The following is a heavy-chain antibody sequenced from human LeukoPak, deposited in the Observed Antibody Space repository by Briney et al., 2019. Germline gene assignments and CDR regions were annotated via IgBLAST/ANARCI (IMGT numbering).Heavy chain of an antibody. J-gene: IGHJ6*02. V-gene: IGHV3-7*01. Sequence: QPGGSLRLSCAASGFTFSSYAMNWVRQAPGKGLQWLANIKQDGTVQHYVDSVKGRFTISRDNAKNSLFLQMNSLRAEDTALYYCARDYTATGAMDVWGQGTTVTVS. CDR3: ARDYTATGAMDV. CDR2: IKQDGTVQ. CDR1: GFTFSSYA. D-gene: IGHD2-21*02.